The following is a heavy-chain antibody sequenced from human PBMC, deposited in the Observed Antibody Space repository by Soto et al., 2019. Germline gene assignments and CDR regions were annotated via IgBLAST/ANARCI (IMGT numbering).Heavy chain of an antibody. D-gene: IGHD2-15*01. CDR3: ATMGTPATGLYFFDY. J-gene: IGHJ4*02. CDR2: IYYSGSI. V-gene: IGHV4-59*08. Sequence: PSETLSLTCTVSGGSISSYYWSWIRQPPGKGLEWIGYIYYSGSINYNPSPKSRATISVDTSKSQFSLNLSFVTAADTAVYYCATMGTPATGLYFFDYWGQGSLVTVSS. CDR1: GGSISSYY.